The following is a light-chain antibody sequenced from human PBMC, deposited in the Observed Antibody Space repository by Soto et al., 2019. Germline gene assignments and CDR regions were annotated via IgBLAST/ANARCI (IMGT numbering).Light chain of an antibody. CDR3: SSYAGSNNLVV. CDR1: SSDGGGYNY. V-gene: IGLV2-8*01. J-gene: IGLJ2*01. CDR2: EVS. Sequence: QSALTQPPSAPGSPGQSVTISCTGTSSDGGGYNYVSWYQQHPGKAPKLMIYEVSKRPSGVPDRFSGSKSGNTASLTVSGLQAEDEADYYCSSYAGSNNLVVFGGGTKLTVL.